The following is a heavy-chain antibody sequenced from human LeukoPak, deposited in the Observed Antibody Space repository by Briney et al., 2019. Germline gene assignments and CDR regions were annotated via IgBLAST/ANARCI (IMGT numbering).Heavy chain of an antibody. V-gene: IGHV4-39*07. CDR1: GGSISSSSYY. D-gene: IGHD5-18*01. Sequence: PSETLSLTCTVSGGSISSSSYYWGWIRQPPGKGLEWIGSIYYSGSTNYNPSLKSRVTISVDTSKNQFSLKLSSVTAADTAVYYCARDRSESGYSYGLFDYWGQGTLVTVSS. CDR2: IYYSGST. J-gene: IGHJ4*02. CDR3: ARDRSESGYSYGLFDY.